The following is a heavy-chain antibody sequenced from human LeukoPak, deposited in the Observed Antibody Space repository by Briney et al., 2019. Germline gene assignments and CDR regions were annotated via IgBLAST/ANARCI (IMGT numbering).Heavy chain of an antibody. CDR3: AKDCPYSSSWYGAGDY. CDR2: ISGNGGST. Sequence: GGSLRLSCAASGFTFSSYEMNWVRQAPGKGLEWVSSISGNGGSTYYADSVKGRFTISRDNSKNTLYLQMNSLRAEDTAVYYCAKDCPYSSSWYGAGDYWGQGTLVTVSS. V-gene: IGHV3-23*01. D-gene: IGHD6-13*01. J-gene: IGHJ4*02. CDR1: GFTFSSYE.